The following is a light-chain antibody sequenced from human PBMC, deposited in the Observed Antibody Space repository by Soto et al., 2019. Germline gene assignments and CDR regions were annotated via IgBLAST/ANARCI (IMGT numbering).Light chain of an antibody. CDR1: QTISNY. Sequence: DILLAQSPATLSLSPGERATLSCRASQTISNYLAWYQQKPGQAPRLLIYDASNRAAGIPARFSGRGSEADFNPTISSLEPEDLAVYYYQQRRNWPQTFGQGTRVELK. J-gene: IGKJ1*01. V-gene: IGKV3-11*01. CDR2: DAS. CDR3: QQRRNWPQT.